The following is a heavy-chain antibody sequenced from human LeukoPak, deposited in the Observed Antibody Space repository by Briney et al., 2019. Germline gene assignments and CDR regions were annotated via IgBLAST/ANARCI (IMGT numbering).Heavy chain of an antibody. CDR1: GFTFSSYG. D-gene: IGHD3-22*01. Sequence: PGGSLRLSCAASGFTFSSYGMHWVRQAPGKGLEWVAVIWYDGSNKYYADSVKGRFTISRDNSKNTLYLQMNSLRAEDTAVYYCARGDYYYDSSGYPGHWGQGTLVTVSS. CDR3: ARGDYYYDSSGYPGH. J-gene: IGHJ4*02. CDR2: IWYDGSNK. V-gene: IGHV3-33*01.